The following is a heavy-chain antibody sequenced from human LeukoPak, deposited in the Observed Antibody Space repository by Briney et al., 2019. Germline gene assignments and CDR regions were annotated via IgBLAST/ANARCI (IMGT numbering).Heavy chain of an antibody. D-gene: IGHD2-8*01. CDR3: ARPSRYCTNGVCYDWFDP. V-gene: IGHV4-39*01. CDR1: GGSISSSSYY. Sequence: SETLSLTCTVSGGSISSSSYYWGWIRQPPGKGLEWIGSIYYSGSTYYNPSLKSRVTISVDTSKNQFSLKLSSVTAADTAVYYCARPSRYCTNGVCYDWFDPWDQGTLVTVSS. J-gene: IGHJ5*02. CDR2: IYYSGST.